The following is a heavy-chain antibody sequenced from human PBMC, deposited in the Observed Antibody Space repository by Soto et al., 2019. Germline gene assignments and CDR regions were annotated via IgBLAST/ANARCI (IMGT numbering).Heavy chain of an antibody. J-gene: IGHJ4*02. Sequence: QVQLVESGGGVVQPGRSLRLSCAASGFTFSSYGMHWVRQAPGKGLEWVAVIWYDGSKKYYADSVKGRFTISRDNSKNTLYLQMNSLRAEDTAVYYCAREQQLASFDYWGQGTLVTVSS. CDR3: AREQQLASFDY. D-gene: IGHD6-13*01. CDR1: GFTFSSYG. CDR2: IWYDGSKK. V-gene: IGHV3-33*01.